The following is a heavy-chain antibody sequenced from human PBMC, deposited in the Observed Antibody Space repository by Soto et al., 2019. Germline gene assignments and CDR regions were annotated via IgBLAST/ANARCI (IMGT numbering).Heavy chain of an antibody. V-gene: IGHV3-74*01. CDR3: ARPYGGNSRHYFDY. D-gene: IGHD2-21*02. J-gene: IGHJ4*02. CDR1: GFTFSSYW. CDR2: INSDGSST. Sequence: EVQLVESGGGLVQPGGSLRLSCAASGFTFSSYWMHWVRQAPGKGLVWVSCINSDGSSTSYADSVKGRFTISRDNAKNTLYLQMNSLRAEDTAVYYCARPYGGNSRHYFDYWGQGTLVTVSS.